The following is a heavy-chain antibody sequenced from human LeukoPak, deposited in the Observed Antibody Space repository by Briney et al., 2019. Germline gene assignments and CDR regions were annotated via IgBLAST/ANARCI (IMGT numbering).Heavy chain of an antibody. D-gene: IGHD2-8*01. CDR3: ARERATDGYILAY. CDR2: VYAGGST. J-gene: IGHJ4*02. CDR1: GFTVSSFY. V-gene: IGHV3-53*01. Sequence: GGSLRLSCAASGFTVSSFYMSWVRQAPGKGLEWVLIVYAGGSTYYADSVKGRFTISRDNSKNTLYLQMNSLRPDDTAVYYCARERATDGYILAYWGQGTLVTVSS.